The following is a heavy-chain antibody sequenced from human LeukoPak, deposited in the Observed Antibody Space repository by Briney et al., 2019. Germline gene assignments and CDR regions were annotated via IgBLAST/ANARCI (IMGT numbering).Heavy chain of an antibody. D-gene: IGHD6-19*01. CDR3: ARGTYSSGWYGWALDY. CDR2: TYYRSKWYN. CDR1: GDSVSSNSAA. V-gene: IGHV6-1*01. J-gene: IGHJ4*02. Sequence: PSQTLSLTCAISGDSVSSNSAAWNWIRQSPSRGLEWLGRTYYRSKWYNDYAVSVKSRITINPDTSKNQFSLQLNSVTAADTAVYYCARGTYSSGWYGWALDYWGQGTLVTVSS.